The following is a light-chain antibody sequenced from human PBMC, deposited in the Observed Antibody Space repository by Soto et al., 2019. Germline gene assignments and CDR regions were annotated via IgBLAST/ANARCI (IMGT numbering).Light chain of an antibody. CDR1: SSDIGHYDY. CDR3: FSYAGNSVYV. CDR2: EGT. V-gene: IGLV2-23*01. Sequence: QSVLAQPASVSGSPGQWITISCTGTSSDIGHYDYVSWFQQLPGKVPKLIIYEGTKRPSGVSDRFSGSKSGYTASLTISGLQAEDAADYYCFSYAGNSVYVFGTGTKLTVL. J-gene: IGLJ1*01.